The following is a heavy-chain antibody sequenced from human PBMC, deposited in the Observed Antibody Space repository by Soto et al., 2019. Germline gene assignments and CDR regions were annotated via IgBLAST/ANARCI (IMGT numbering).Heavy chain of an antibody. J-gene: IGHJ4*02. CDR1: GGFLSESY. V-gene: IGHV4-59*08. CDR3: ARRGYSYVLDY. Sequence: SETLSLTCAVYGGFLSESYWTWIRQHPGKGLEWIGYIYYSGRTYYNPSLKSRVTISVDTSKNQFSLKLSSVTAADTAVYYCARRGYSYVLDYWGQGTLVTVSS. CDR2: IYYSGRT. D-gene: IGHD5-18*01.